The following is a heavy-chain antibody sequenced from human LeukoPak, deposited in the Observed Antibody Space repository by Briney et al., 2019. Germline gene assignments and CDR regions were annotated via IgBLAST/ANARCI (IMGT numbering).Heavy chain of an antibody. J-gene: IGHJ5*02. V-gene: IGHV1-3*01. CDR1: GYTFTSYA. CDR3: ARGYRGYCSSTSCYRNWFDP. CDR2: INAGNGNT. Sequence: GASVKVSCKASGYTFTSYAMHWVRQAPGQRLEWMGWINAGNGNTKYSQKFQGRVTITRDTSASTAYMELSSLRSEDTAVYYCARGYRGYCSSTSCYRNWFDPWGQGTLVTVSS. D-gene: IGHD2-2*01.